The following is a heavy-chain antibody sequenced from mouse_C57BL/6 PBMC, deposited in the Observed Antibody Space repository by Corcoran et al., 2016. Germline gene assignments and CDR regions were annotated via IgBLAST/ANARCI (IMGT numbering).Heavy chain of an antibody. Sequence: EVQLQQSGPELVKPGASVKISCKASGYTFTDYYMNWVKQSHGKSLEWIGDINPNNGGTSYNQKFKGKATLTVDKSSSTAYMELRSLTSEDSAVNYCARWGSGSYYLDYWGQGTTLTVSS. V-gene: IGHV1-26*01. CDR1: GYTFTDYY. CDR3: ARWGSGSYYLDY. CDR2: INPNNGGT. J-gene: IGHJ2*01.